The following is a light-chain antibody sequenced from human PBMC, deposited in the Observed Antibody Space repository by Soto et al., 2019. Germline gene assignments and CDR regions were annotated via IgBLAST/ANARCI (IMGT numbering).Light chain of an antibody. CDR2: LEGSGSY. J-gene: IGLJ2*01. CDR1: SGHRSYI. V-gene: IGLV4-60*03. CDR3: ETWDSNIRV. Sequence: QLVLTQSSSASASLGSSVKLTCTLSSGHRSYIIAWHQQQPGKAPRYLMKLEGSGSYNKWSGVPDRFSGSSSGADRYLTISNIQSEDEADYYCETWDSNIRVFGGGTKLTVL.